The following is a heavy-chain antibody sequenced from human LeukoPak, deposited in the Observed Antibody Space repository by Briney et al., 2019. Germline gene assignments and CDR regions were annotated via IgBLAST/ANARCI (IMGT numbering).Heavy chain of an antibody. CDR1: GFTFSSYS. CDR3: AMETAAARFDY. CDR2: ISSSSSSYI. D-gene: IGHD6-6*01. J-gene: IGHJ4*02. V-gene: IGHV3-21*01. Sequence: PGGSLRLSCAASGFTFSSYSMNWVRQAPGKGLEWVSSISSSSSSYIYYADSVKGRFTISRDSSKNTLYLQMKSLRPEDTAVYYCAMETAAARFDYWGQGALVTVSS.